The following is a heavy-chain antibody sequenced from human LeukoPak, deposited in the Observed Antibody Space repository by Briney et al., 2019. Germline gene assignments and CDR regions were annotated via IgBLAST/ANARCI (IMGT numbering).Heavy chain of an antibody. J-gene: IGHJ4*02. D-gene: IGHD6-13*01. CDR2: ISAYNGNT. CDR1: GYIFTSYG. V-gene: IGHV1-18*01. CDR3: ARGEYRIAAAGHYFDY. Sequence: ASVKVSCNASGYIFTSYGISWVRQAPGQGLEWMGWISAYNGNTNYAQKPQGRVTMTTDTSTSTAYMELRSLRSDDTAVYYCARGEYRIAAAGHYFDYWGQGTLVTVSS.